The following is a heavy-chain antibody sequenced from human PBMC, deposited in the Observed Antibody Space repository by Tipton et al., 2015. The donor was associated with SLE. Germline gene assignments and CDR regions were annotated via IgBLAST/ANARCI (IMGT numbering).Heavy chain of an antibody. V-gene: IGHV3-23*01. CDR2: ISGSGGST. Sequence: SLRLSCAASGFTFSSYAMSWVRQAPGKGLEWVSAISGSGGSTYYADSVKGRFTISRYNSKNTLYLQMNSLRAEDTAVYYCAKVPVDTIFGVVTRWGQGTLVTVSS. CDR1: GFTFSSYA. D-gene: IGHD3-3*01. CDR3: AKVPVDTIFGVVTR. J-gene: IGHJ4*02.